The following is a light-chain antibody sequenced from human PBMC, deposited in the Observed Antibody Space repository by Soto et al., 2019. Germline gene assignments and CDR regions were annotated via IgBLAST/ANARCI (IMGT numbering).Light chain of an antibody. CDR3: SSYTVSSSVV. Sequence: QSALTQPASVSGSPGQSITISCTGTSSDVGGYNHVSWYQQHPGKAPKLMIYDVSNRPFGVSNRFSGSKSGNTASLTISGLQAEDEADYYCSSYTVSSSVVFGGGTKVTVL. CDR2: DVS. J-gene: IGLJ3*02. CDR1: SSDVGGYNH. V-gene: IGLV2-14*01.